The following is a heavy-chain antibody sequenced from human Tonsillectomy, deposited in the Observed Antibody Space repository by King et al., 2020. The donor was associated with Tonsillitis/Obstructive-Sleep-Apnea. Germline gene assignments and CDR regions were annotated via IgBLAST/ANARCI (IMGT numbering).Heavy chain of an antibody. CDR3: ARDREAAHWFDP. CDR2: INHSGST. CDR1: GGSFSGYY. Sequence: VQLQQWGAGLLKPSETLSLTCAVYGGSFSGYYWSWIRQPPGKGLEWIGEINHSGSTNYNPSLKSRVTISVDTSKNQFSLKLSSVTAADTAVYYCARDREAAHWFDPWGQGTLVTVSS. J-gene: IGHJ5*02. V-gene: IGHV4-34*01. D-gene: IGHD6-13*01.